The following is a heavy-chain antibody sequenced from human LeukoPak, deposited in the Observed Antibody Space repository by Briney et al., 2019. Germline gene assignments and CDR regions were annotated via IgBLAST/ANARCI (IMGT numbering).Heavy chain of an antibody. D-gene: IGHD3-22*01. J-gene: IGHJ5*02. CDR1: GYSFTSYW. V-gene: IGHV5-51*01. Sequence: GESLKISCNGSGYSFTSYWIGWVRQMPGKGLEWMGIIYPGDSDTRYSPSFQGQVTISADKSISTAYLQWSSLKASDTAMYYCARLITMIVVVPKGWFDPWGQGTLVTVSS. CDR2: IYPGDSDT. CDR3: ARLITMIVVVPKGWFDP.